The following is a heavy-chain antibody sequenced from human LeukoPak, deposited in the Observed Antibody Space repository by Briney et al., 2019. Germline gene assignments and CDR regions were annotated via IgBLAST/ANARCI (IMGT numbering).Heavy chain of an antibody. V-gene: IGHV4-59*08. CDR3: ARQITSHGTWGWDVIDY. J-gene: IGHJ4*02. CDR1: GASFSSHS. D-gene: IGHD3-16*01. CDR2: ISYTGST. Sequence: PSETLSLTCTVSGASFSSHSWSWFRQPPGKGLDWVGYISYTGSTYYNPSLKSRVTISVDTSKNQFSLKLSSVTAADTAVYYCARQITSHGTWGWDVIDYWGQGTLVTVSS.